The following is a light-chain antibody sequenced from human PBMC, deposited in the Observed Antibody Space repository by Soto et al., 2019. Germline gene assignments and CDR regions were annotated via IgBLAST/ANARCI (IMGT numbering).Light chain of an antibody. V-gene: IGKV1-5*03. Sequence: DIQMTQSPSTLSASVGDRVSITCRASQSLNSLLAWYQQKPWKAPKILIYKTSTLESGGPSRVSGSGSGTEFTLTISNLQPDDVATYYCQQYNTYSFGHGTKLEIK. J-gene: IGKJ2*01. CDR2: KTS. CDR3: QQYNTYS. CDR1: QSLNSL.